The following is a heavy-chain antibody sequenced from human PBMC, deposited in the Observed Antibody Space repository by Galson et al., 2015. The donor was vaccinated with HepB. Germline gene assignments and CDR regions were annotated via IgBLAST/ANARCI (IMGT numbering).Heavy chain of an antibody. CDR3: AKAINIVGAIYHFDY. Sequence: SLRLSCAASGFTFSNYPMSWVRQAPGKGLEWVSGITFNGGSTFYADSVKGRFTISRDNSKNTLHLQMNSLRAEDTALYYCAKAINIVGAIYHFDYWGQGTLVTVSS. CDR1: GFTFSNYP. J-gene: IGHJ4*02. V-gene: IGHV3-23*01. CDR2: ITFNGGST. D-gene: IGHD1-26*01.